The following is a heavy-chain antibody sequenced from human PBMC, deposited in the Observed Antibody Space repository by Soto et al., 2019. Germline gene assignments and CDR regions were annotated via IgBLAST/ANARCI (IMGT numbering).Heavy chain of an antibody. V-gene: IGHV4-59*01. CDR1: GGSISSYY. D-gene: IGHD2-2*01. CDR3: ARCRSTSCHLFDY. CDR2: IYYSGST. Sequence: SETLSLTCTVSGGSISSYYWSWIRQPSGKGLEWIGYIYYSGSTNYNPSLKSRVTISVDTSKNQFSLKLSSVTAADTAVYYCARCRSTSCHLFDYWGQGTLVTVSS. J-gene: IGHJ4*02.